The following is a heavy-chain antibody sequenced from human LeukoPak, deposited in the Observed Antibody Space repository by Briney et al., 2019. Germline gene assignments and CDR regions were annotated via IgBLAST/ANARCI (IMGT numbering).Heavy chain of an antibody. CDR2: IYPEDSDT. CDR1: GFRFPNYW. Sequence: GASLKISCKGSGFRFPNYWIGWVRQMAGKGLERMGIIYPEDSDTRYSPSFQGHVTMSADTSIMTAYLHWSSLKASDTAMYYCARETFGGTAFDIWGQGTMVTVSS. D-gene: IGHD3-10*01. J-gene: IGHJ3*02. CDR3: ARETFGGTAFDI. V-gene: IGHV5-51*01.